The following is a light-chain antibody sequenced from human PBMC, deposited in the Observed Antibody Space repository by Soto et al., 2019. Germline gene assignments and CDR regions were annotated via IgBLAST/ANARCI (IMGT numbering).Light chain of an antibody. Sequence: PATLSLSPGERATLSCRASQSVSSYLAWYQQKPGQAPRLLIYDASNRATGIPARFSGSGSGTDFTLTISSLEPEDFAVYYCQQRSNWPRTFGPGTKVDIK. J-gene: IGKJ3*01. V-gene: IGKV3-11*01. CDR1: QSVSSY. CDR2: DAS. CDR3: QQRSNWPRT.